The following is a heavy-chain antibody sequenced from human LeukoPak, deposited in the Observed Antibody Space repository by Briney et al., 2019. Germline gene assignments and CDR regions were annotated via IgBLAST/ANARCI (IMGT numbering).Heavy chain of an antibody. Sequence: GGSLRLSCAASGFTSSSYWMSWVRQAPGKGLEWVANIKQDGSEKYYVGSVKGRFTISRDNAKNSLYLQMNSLRAEDTAVYYCARDRGSSGWYEFDYWGQGTLVTVSS. J-gene: IGHJ4*02. CDR2: IKQDGSEK. D-gene: IGHD6-19*01. V-gene: IGHV3-7*01. CDR3: ARDRGSSGWYEFDY. CDR1: GFTSSSYW.